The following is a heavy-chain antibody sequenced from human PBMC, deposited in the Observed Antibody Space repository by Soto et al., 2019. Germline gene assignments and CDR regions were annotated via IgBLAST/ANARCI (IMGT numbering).Heavy chain of an antibody. V-gene: IGHV1-69*08. CDR3: ARPDFGDYWYFDL. CDR1: GGTFSSHT. J-gene: IGHJ2*01. Sequence: QDQLVQSGAEVKKPGSSVKVSCKASGGTFSSHTFSRVRQAPGQGLEWMGRIIPALGTATYAQKFQGRVTITADESATTVYMDLNSLRSEDTAVYYCARPDFGDYWYFDLWGRGTLVTVSS. CDR2: IIPALGTA. D-gene: IGHD4-17*01.